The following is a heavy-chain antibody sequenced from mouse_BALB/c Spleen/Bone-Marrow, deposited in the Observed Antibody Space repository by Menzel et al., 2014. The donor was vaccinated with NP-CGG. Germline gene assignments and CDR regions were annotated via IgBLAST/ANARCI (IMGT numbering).Heavy chain of an antibody. D-gene: IGHD1-1*01. CDR2: IDPYNGGT. J-gene: IGHJ3*01. CDR1: GYAFXSYN. V-gene: IGHV1S135*01. CDR3: ARENYGSSPAY. Sequence: EVQGVESGPELVKPGASVKVSCKASGYAFXSYNMYWVKQSHGKSLEWIGYIDPYNGGTSYNQKFKGKATLTVDKSSNTAYMHLNSLTSEDSAVYYCARENYGSSPAYWGQGTLVTVSA.